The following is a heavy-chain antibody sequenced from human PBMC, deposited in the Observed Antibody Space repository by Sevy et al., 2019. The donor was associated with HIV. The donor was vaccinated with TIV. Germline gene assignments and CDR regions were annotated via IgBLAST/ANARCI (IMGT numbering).Heavy chain of an antibody. CDR3: ARDRGAITMVRGVIIRPSYFDY. J-gene: IGHJ4*02. CDR2: ISAYIGNT. D-gene: IGHD3-10*01. Sequence: SVKVSCKASGYTFTSYGIRWVRQAPGQGLEWMGWISAYIGNTNYAQKPQGRVTMTTDTSTSTAYMELRSLRSDDTAVYYCARDRGAITMVRGVIIRPSYFDYWGQGTLVTVSS. V-gene: IGHV1-18*01. CDR1: GYTFTSYG.